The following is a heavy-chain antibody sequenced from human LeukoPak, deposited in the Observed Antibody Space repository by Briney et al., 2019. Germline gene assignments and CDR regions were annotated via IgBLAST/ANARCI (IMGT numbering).Heavy chain of an antibody. CDR2: IYYSGST. D-gene: IGHD4-23*01. V-gene: IGHV4-61*05. CDR1: GALIDSAGYY. Sequence: PSETLTLACTVSGALIDSAGYYWSWIRQPPGKGLEWIGYIYYSGSTDYNPSLKSRVTISVGKSKTQFSLKLSSVTAADTAVYYCARTAMTTVVTSNWFDPWGQGTLVTVSS. J-gene: IGHJ5*02. CDR3: ARTAMTTVVTSNWFDP.